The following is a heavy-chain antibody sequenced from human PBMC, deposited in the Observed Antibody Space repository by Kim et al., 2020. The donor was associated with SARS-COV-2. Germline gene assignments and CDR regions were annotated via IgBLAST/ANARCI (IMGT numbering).Heavy chain of an antibody. D-gene: IGHD3-16*02. CDR3: ARHNPGYDYVWGSYRYTGLYYFDY. V-gene: IGHV4-59*08. CDR2: IYYSGST. J-gene: IGHJ4*02. Sequence: SETLSLTCTVSGGSISSYYWSWIRQPPGKGLEWIGYIYYSGSTNYNPSLKSRVTISVDTSKNQFSLKLSSVTAADTAVYYCARHNPGYDYVWGSYRYTGLYYFDYWGQGTLVTVSS. CDR1: GGSISSYY.